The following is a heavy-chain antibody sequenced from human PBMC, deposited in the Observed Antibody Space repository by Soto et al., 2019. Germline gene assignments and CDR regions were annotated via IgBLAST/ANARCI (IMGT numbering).Heavy chain of an antibody. D-gene: IGHD3-3*01. CDR1: GFTFSSYG. Sequence: AGGSLRLSCAASGFTFSSYGMHWVRQAPGKGLEWVAVISYDGSNKYYADSVKGRFTISRDNSKNTLYLQMNSLRAEDTAVYYCAKGPTIFGVPLFYFDYWGQGTLVNVSS. CDR2: ISYDGSNK. CDR3: AKGPTIFGVPLFYFDY. J-gene: IGHJ4*02. V-gene: IGHV3-30*18.